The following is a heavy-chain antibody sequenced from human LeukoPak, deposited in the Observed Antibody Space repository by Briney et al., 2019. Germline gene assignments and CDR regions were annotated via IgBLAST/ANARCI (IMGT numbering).Heavy chain of an antibody. Sequence: SGGSLRLSCTAPGFTFSDYYMTWFRQAPGKGLEWLSYISGSGSTMSYVDSVKGRFTISRDNAKNSLYLQIDSLRAEDTAMYYCARDRQFRLHDPWGQGILVTVSS. CDR1: GFTFSDYY. V-gene: IGHV3-11*01. J-gene: IGHJ5*02. D-gene: IGHD3-16*01. CDR3: ARDRQFRLHDP. CDR2: ISGSGSTM.